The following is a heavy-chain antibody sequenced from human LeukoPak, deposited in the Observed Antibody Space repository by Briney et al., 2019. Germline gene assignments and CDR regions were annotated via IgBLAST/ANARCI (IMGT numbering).Heavy chain of an antibody. CDR2: IYTSGST. Sequence: SQTLSLTCTVSGGSISSGSYYWSWIRQPAGKGLEWIGRIYTSGSTNYNHSLKSRVTISVDTSKNQFSLKLSSVTAADAAVYYCARERWWGNDAFDIWGQGTMVTVSS. J-gene: IGHJ3*02. D-gene: IGHD2-15*01. V-gene: IGHV4-61*02. CDR1: GGSISSGSYY. CDR3: ARERWWGNDAFDI.